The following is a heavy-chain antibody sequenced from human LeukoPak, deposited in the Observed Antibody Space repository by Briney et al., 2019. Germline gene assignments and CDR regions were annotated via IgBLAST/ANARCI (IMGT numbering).Heavy chain of an antibody. V-gene: IGHV4-34*01. CDR3: ARGFGSAGSRYFDS. CDR2: INHSGST. CDR1: GGSFSGYY. Sequence: PSETLSLTCAVYGGSFSGYYWSWIRQPPGKGLEWIGEINHSGSTNYNPSLKSRVTISVDTSKNQFSLKLSSVTAADTAVYYCARGFGSAGSRYFDSWGQGTLVTVSS. J-gene: IGHJ4*02. D-gene: IGHD3-16*01.